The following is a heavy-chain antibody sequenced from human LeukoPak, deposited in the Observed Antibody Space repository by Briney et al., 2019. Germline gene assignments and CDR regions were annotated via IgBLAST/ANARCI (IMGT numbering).Heavy chain of an antibody. CDR1: GFTFSSYG. J-gene: IGHJ4*02. D-gene: IGHD6-19*01. V-gene: IGHV3-23*01. CDR2: ISGTGGST. CDR3: AKEARIAVAGTFDY. Sequence: GGSLRLSCAASGFTFSSYGMSWVRQAPGKGLEWVSGISGTGGSTYYTDSVKGRFTIFRDNSKSTLSLQMNSLRAEDTAVYYCAKEARIAVAGTFDYWGQGTLVTVSS.